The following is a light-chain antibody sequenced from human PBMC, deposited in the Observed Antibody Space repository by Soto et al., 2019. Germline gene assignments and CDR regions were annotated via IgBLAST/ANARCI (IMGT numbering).Light chain of an antibody. CDR3: QQYGSSGT. Sequence: EIVLTQSPGTLSLSPGERATLSCRASQSVSNNYLAWYQPKPGQAPRLLISGASNRATGIPDRFSGSGSGTDFTLTISRLEPEDFAVYYCQQYGSSGTFGQGTKVDIK. J-gene: IGKJ1*01. CDR2: GAS. V-gene: IGKV3-20*01. CDR1: QSVSNNY.